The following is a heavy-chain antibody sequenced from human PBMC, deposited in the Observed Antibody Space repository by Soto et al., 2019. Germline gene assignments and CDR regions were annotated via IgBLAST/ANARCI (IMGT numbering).Heavy chain of an antibody. V-gene: IGHV3-9*01. CDR3: AKDGFHSSGYPGL. D-gene: IGHD3-22*01. J-gene: IGHJ4*02. CDR2: ISWNSGSI. Sequence: EVQLVESGGGLVQPGRSLRLSCAASGFTFDDYAMHWVRQAPGKGLEWVSGISWNSGSIGYADSVKGRFTISRDNAKNSLYLQMNSLRAGDTALYYCAKDGFHSSGYPGLWGQGTLVTVSS. CDR1: GFTFDDYA.